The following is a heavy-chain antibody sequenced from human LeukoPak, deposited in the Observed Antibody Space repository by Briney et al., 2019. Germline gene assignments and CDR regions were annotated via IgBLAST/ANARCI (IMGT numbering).Heavy chain of an antibody. CDR2: INSDERST. Sequence: EGSLRLSCAASGFTFSSYWMHWVRQAPGKGLVWVSRINSDERSTSYADSVKGRFTISRDNAKNTLYLQMNSLRAEDTAVYYCAREPYSSSWYPFDYWGQGTLVTVSS. CDR3: AREPYSSSWYPFDY. V-gene: IGHV3-74*01. J-gene: IGHJ4*02. CDR1: GFTFSSYW. D-gene: IGHD6-13*01.